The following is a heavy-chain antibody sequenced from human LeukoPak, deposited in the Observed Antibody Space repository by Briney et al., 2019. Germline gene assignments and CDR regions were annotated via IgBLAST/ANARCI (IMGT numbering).Heavy chain of an antibody. CDR2: ISSSSSCI. V-gene: IGHV3-21*01. CDR1: GFTFSSYS. CDR3: AINSGCSSTSCYTGY. J-gene: IGHJ4*02. Sequence: PGGSLRLSCAASGFTFSSYSMNWVRQAPGKGLEWVSSISSSSSCIYYADSVKGRFTISRDNAKNSLYLQMNSLRAEDTAVYYCAINSGCSSTSCYTGYWGQGTLVTVSS. D-gene: IGHD2-2*02.